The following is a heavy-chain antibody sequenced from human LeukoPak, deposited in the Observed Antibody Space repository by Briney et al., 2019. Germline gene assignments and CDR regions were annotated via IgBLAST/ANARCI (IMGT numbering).Heavy chain of an antibody. Sequence: PETLSLTCTVSGGSISSYYWSWIRQPAGKGLEWIGRIYTSGSTNYNPSLKSRVTISVDKSKNQFSLKLSSVTAADTAVYYCARAYCSSTSCSPGVYYMDVWGKGTTVTVSS. V-gene: IGHV4-4*07. CDR2: IYTSGST. CDR1: GGSISSYY. D-gene: IGHD2-2*01. J-gene: IGHJ6*03. CDR3: ARAYCSSTSCSPGVYYMDV.